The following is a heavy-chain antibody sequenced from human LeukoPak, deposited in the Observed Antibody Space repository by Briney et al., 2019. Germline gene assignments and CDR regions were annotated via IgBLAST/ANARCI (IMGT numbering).Heavy chain of an antibody. CDR2: IYYSGST. J-gene: IGHJ6*03. CDR1: GGSISSSSYY. Sequence: KSSEILSLTCTVSGGSISSSSYYWGWIRQPPGKGLEWIGSIYYSGSTYYNPSLKSRVTISVDTSKNQFSLKLSSVTAADTAVYYCARLPRWGGYIYPPPALDYVDVWGKGTTVTVSS. V-gene: IGHV4-39*01. CDR3: ARLPRWGGYIYPPPALDYVDV. D-gene: IGHD5-24*01.